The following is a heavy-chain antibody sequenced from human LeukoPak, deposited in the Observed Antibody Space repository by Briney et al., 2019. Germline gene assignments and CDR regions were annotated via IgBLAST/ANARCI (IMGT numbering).Heavy chain of an antibody. CDR1: GFTFSTYT. D-gene: IGHD6-13*01. CDR3: ARVGTSTWYVLYYFDY. J-gene: IGHJ4*02. Sequence: PGRSLRLSCAASGFTFSTYTMNWVRQAPAKGLEWVSSISTSSHYMYYADSVKGRFTISSDDAKNSLYLQMDSLRAEDTAVYYCARVGTSTWYVLYYFDYWGPGTLVTVPS. CDR2: ISTSSHYM. V-gene: IGHV3-21*01.